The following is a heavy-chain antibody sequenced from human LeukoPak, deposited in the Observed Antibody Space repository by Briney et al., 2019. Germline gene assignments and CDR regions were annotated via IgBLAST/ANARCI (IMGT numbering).Heavy chain of an antibody. V-gene: IGHV1-2*02. CDR2: INPNSGGT. D-gene: IGHD6-6*01. CDR3: ARPKRAFEYSSRGRYFDY. CDR1: GYTFTGYY. J-gene: IGHJ4*02. Sequence: ASVKVSCKASGYTFTGYYMHWVRQAPGQGLKWMGWINPNSGGTNYAQKFQGRVTMTRDTSISTAYMELRSLRSDDTAVYYCARPKRAFEYSSRGRYFDYWGQGTLVTVSS.